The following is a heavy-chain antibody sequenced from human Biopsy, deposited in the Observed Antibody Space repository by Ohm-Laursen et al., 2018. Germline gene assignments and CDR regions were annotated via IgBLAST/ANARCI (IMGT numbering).Heavy chain of an antibody. Sequence: SLRLSCSASGFTFNNYGMQWVRQAPGKGLEWVAFIFYDGSNTYYADSVKGRFTISRDNSRDTLYLQMSSLRAEDTAVYYCAKDRYNYTPIGGFSMDVWGQGTLVTVSS. CDR3: AKDRYNYTPIGGFSMDV. V-gene: IGHV3-30*18. CDR2: IFYDGSNT. D-gene: IGHD5-18*01. CDR1: GFTFNNYG. J-gene: IGHJ4*02.